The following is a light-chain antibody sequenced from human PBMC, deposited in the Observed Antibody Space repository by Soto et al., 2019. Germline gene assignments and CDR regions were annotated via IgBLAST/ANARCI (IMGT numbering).Light chain of an antibody. CDR1: SGHSSYI. Sequence: QAVVTQSSSASASLGSSVKLTCTLSSGHSSYIIAWHQQQPGKAPRYLMKIEGSGSYNKGSGVPDRFSGSRSGADRYLTISNLQSEDEADYYCETWDSNTHRVFGGGTKLTV. V-gene: IGLV4-60*03. CDR3: ETWDSNTHRV. CDR2: IEGSGSY. J-gene: IGLJ3*02.